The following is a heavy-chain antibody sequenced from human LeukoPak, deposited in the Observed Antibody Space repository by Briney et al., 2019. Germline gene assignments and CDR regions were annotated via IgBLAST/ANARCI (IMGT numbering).Heavy chain of an antibody. V-gene: IGHV3-7*01. Sequence: GGSLRLSCAASGFTFSSYWMSWVRQAPGKGLEWVANIKQDGSEKYYVDSVKGRFTISRDNAKNSLYLQMNSLRAEDTAVYYCARVRYCGGDCLNYFDYWGQGTLVTVSS. J-gene: IGHJ4*02. CDR1: GFTFSSYW. CDR3: ARVRYCGGDCLNYFDY. CDR2: IKQDGSEK. D-gene: IGHD2-21*02.